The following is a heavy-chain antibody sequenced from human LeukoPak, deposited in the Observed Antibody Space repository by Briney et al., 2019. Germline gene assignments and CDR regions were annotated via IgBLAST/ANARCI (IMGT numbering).Heavy chain of an antibody. CDR2: IRYDGSNK. V-gene: IGHV3-30*02. CDR3: AREVFGRGRVAIPFDY. J-gene: IGHJ4*02. Sequence: GGSLRLSCAASGFAFSSSSMNWVRQAPGKGLEWVAFIRYDGSNKYYADSVKGRFTISRDNSKNTLYLQMDSLRAEDTAVYYCAREVFGRGRVAIPFDYWGQGTLVTVSS. CDR1: GFAFSSSS. D-gene: IGHD2-2*01.